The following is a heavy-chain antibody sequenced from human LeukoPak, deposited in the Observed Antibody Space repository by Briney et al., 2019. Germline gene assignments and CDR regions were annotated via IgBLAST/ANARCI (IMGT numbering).Heavy chain of an antibody. V-gene: IGHV1-46*01. J-gene: IGHJ5*02. CDR2: INPSGGST. CDR1: GYTFTSYY. D-gene: IGHD2-2*01. CDR3: ARGDDCSSTSCYFLVDP. Sequence: VASVKVSCKASGYTFTSYYMHWVRQAPGQGLEWMGIINPSGGSTSYAQKFQGRVTMTRDTSTSTIYMELSSLRSEDTAVYYCARGDDCSSTSCYFLVDPWGQGTLVTVSS.